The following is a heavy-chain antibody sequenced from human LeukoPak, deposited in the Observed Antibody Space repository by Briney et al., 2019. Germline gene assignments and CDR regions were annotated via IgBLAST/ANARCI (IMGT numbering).Heavy chain of an antibody. CDR1: GYSISSGYY. V-gene: IGHV4-38-2*01. Sequence: PSETLSLTCAVSGYSISSGYYWGWIRQPPGKGLEWIGSIYHSGSTYYNPSLKSRVTISVDTSKNQFSLKLSSVTAADTAVYYGARGGHYDFWSGYWDYWGQGTLVTVSS. D-gene: IGHD3-3*01. J-gene: IGHJ4*02. CDR3: ARGGHYDFWSGYWDY. CDR2: IYHSGST.